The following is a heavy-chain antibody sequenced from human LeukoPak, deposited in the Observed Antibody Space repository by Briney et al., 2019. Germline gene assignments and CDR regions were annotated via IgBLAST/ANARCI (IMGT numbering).Heavy chain of an antibody. CDR2: IKEDGSEK. J-gene: IGHJ6*02. D-gene: IGHD6-13*01. CDR3: ARILSNHSTTWYWSDYFYYYGMDV. CDR1: GFTFSSYW. V-gene: IGHV3-7*01. Sequence: GGSLRLSCAASGFTFSSYWMSWVRQAPGKGLEWVANIKEDGSEKSYVDSAKGRFIISRDNAEKSLYLQMNSLRAEDTAVYYCARILSNHSTTWYWSDYFYYYGMDVWGQGTTVTVSS.